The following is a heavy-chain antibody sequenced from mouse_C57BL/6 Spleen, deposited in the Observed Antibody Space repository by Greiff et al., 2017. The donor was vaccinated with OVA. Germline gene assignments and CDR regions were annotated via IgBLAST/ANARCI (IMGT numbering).Heavy chain of an antibody. D-gene: IGHD2-2*01. J-gene: IGHJ3*01. CDR1: GYTFTSYW. V-gene: IGHV1-64*01. Sequence: VQLQQPGAELVKPGASVKLSCKASGYTFTSYWMHWVKQRPGQGLEWIGMIHPNSGSTNYTEKFKSKATLTVDKSSSTAYMQLSSLTSEDSAVYYCAREGVTTPFAYWGQGTLVTVSA. CDR3: AREGVTTPFAY. CDR2: IHPNSGST.